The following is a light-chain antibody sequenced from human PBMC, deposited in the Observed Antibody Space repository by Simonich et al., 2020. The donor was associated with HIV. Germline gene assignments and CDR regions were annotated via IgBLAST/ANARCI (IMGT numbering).Light chain of an antibody. V-gene: IGKV4-1*01. CDR1: QSFLYSSNNKNY. Sequence: DIVMTQSPDSLAVSLGERATIYCNSSQSFLYSSNNKNYLVWYQQKPGQPPKLLIYWASTRESGVPDRFSGSGSGTDFTLTISSLQAEDVAVYYCQQYYSSPRTFGQGTKVEIK. J-gene: IGKJ1*01. CDR3: QQYYSSPRT. CDR2: WAS.